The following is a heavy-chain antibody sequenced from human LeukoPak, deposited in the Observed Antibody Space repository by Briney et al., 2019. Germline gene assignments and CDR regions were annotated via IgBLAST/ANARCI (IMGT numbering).Heavy chain of an antibody. D-gene: IGHD1-7*01. V-gene: IGHV4-31*03. J-gene: IGHJ4*02. CDR2: IYYSGST. CDR3: ARGRYNWNSYYFDY. Sequence: SQTLSLTCTVSGGSISSGGYYWSWIRQHPGKGLEWIGYIYYSGSTYYNPSLKSRVTISVDTSKNQFSLKLSSVTAADTAVYYCARGRYNWNSYYFDYWGQGTLVTVSS. CDR1: GGSISSGGYY.